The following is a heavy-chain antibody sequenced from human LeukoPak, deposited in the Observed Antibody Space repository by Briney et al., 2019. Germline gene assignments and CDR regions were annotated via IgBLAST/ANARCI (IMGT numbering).Heavy chain of an antibody. V-gene: IGHV3-23*01. CDR3: AIVGGDYYFDY. Sequence: PGGSLRLSCAASGFTFSSYAMSWVRQAPGKGLEWVSAISSSGANPYYADSVKGRLAISRDNSKNTLFLQMDSLRAEDTAVYYCAIVGGDYYFDYWGQGTLVTVSS. J-gene: IGHJ4*02. D-gene: IGHD4-17*01. CDR1: GFTFSSYA. CDR2: ISSSGANP.